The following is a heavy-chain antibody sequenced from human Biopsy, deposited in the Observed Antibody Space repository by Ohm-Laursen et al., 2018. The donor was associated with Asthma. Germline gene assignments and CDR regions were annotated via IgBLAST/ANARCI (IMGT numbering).Heavy chain of an antibody. CDR3: ARKAGSCISRTCYSLDF. J-gene: IGHJ4*02. CDR1: GGTFNTYV. Sequence: ESSVKVSCKSLGGTFNTYVIGWVRQAPGQGLEWMGGINSVFGTTTYPQKFQDRVTITADDSTGTAYMELSSLRSEDTAVYYCARKAGSCISRTCYSLDFWGQGTLVTVSS. CDR2: INSVFGTT. D-gene: IGHD2-2*01. V-gene: IGHV1-69*01.